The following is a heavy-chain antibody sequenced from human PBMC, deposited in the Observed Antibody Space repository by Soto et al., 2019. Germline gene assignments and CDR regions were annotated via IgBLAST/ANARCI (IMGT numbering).Heavy chain of an antibody. D-gene: IGHD3-16*01. CDR2: INSGGGNT. V-gene: IGHV3-23*01. CDR3: AKDPTNITGKPVWYHP. Sequence: GGSLRLSCAASGFAFSDSAMSWVRQAPGKGLEWVAAINSGGGNTYYADSVRGRVTISRDNSKSTLYLQLNNVRADDTAVYYCAKDPTNITGKPVWYHPWGQGNLVTVSS. CDR1: GFAFSDSA. J-gene: IGHJ5*02.